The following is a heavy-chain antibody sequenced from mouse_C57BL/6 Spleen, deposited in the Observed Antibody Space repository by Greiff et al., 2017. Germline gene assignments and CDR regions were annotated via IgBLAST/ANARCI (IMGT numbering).Heavy chain of an antibody. CDR3: ARDYGSSPYWYFDV. D-gene: IGHD1-1*01. J-gene: IGHJ1*03. CDR1: GFTFSSYA. Sequence: EVMLVESGGGLVKPGGSLKLSCAASGFTFSSYAMSWVRQTPEKRLAWVATISDGGSYTYYPANVKGRFTISSDNAKNYQYLQMSHLKSEDTAMYYCARDYGSSPYWYFDVWGTRTTVTGSS. V-gene: IGHV5-4*03. CDR2: ISDGGSYT.